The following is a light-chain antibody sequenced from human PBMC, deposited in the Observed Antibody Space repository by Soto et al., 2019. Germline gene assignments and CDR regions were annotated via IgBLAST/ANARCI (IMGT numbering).Light chain of an antibody. V-gene: IGKV3-20*01. J-gene: IGKJ1*01. CDR1: QSVSSTF. CDR3: QQFDSSVT. Sequence: EIVLTQSPGSLSLSRGERATLSCRASQSVSSTFIAWYQQRPGQAPRLLMYGASSRATGIPERFSGSGSGTDFTLTISRLEPEDFAVYYCQQFDSSVTFGQGTKVEIK. CDR2: GAS.